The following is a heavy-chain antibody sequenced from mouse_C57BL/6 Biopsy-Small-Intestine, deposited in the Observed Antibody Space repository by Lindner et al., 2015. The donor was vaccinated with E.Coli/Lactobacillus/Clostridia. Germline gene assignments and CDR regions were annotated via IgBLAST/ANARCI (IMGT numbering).Heavy chain of an antibody. Sequence: VQLQESGPELVKPGASVEISCKASGYSFTDYNMNWVKQSNGKSLEWIGVINPNYGTTSYNQKFKGKATLTVDQSSSTAYMQLNSLTSEDSAVYYCARHDGSLYYAMDYWGQGTSVTVSS. J-gene: IGHJ4*01. CDR2: INPNYGTT. D-gene: IGHD2-3*01. CDR3: ARHDGSLYYAMDY. V-gene: IGHV1-39*01. CDR1: GYSFTDYN.